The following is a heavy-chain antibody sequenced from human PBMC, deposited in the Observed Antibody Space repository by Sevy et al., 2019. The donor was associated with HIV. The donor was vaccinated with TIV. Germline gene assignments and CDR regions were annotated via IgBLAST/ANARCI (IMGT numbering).Heavy chain of an antibody. V-gene: IGHV3-7*01. Sequence: GGSLRLSCAASGFTFSAYWMHWVRQAPGKGLEWVANINQGGSEKYYVDSVKGRFTISRDNAKNSLFLQMNSLRAEDTAVYYYPRALSAAASSWGQGALVTVSS. J-gene: IGHJ5*02. D-gene: IGHD6-13*01. CDR3: PRALSAAASS. CDR1: GFTFSAYW. CDR2: INQGGSEK.